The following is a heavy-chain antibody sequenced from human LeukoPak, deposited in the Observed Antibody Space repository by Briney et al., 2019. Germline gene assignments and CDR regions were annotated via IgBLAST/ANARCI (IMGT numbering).Heavy chain of an antibody. Sequence: SVKVSCKASGGTFSGYAISWVRQAPGQGLEWMGRIIPILGIVNYAQKFQGRVTITADKSTSTAYMELSSLRSEDTAVYYCAREPSMVRGVDIDYWGQGTLVTVSS. CDR3: AREPSMVRGVDIDY. CDR1: GGTFSGYA. J-gene: IGHJ4*02. CDR2: IIPILGIV. D-gene: IGHD3-10*01. V-gene: IGHV1-69*04.